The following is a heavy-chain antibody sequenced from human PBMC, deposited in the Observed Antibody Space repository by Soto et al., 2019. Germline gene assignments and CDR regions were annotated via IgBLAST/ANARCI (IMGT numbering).Heavy chain of an antibody. CDR2: INPSGGGT. V-gene: IGHV1-46*03. J-gene: IGHJ4*02. Sequence: QVQLVQSGAEVKNPGASVKVSCKASGYTFSSYYMHWVRQAPGQGPEWMGLINPSGGGTSYAQKFPDNINLTRDTSTSTGYMELSSLRSEVTAVYYCTGASGPAVAGLPFSYWGQGTLVTVSS. CDR1: GYTFSSYY. CDR3: TGASGPAVAGLPFSY. D-gene: IGHD6-19*01.